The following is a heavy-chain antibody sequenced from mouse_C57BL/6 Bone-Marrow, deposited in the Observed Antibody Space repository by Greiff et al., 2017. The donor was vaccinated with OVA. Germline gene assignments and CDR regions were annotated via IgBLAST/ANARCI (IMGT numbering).Heavy chain of an antibody. CDR2: INPSSGYT. Sequence: VQLQQSGAELAKPGASVKLSCKASGYTFTSYWMHWVKQRPGQGLEWIGYINPSSGYTKYNQKFKDKATLTAEKSSSTAYMQLSSLTYEDSAVDYCARGGLLLWYFDVWGTGTTVTVSS. D-gene: IGHD2-3*01. CDR1: GYTFTSYW. CDR3: ARGGLLLWYFDV. J-gene: IGHJ1*03. V-gene: IGHV1-7*01.